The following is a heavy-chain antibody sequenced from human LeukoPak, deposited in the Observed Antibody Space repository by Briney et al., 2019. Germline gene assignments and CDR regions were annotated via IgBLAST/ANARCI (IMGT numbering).Heavy chain of an antibody. D-gene: IGHD1-26*01. CDR1: GFTFSSYS. Sequence: GGSLRLSCAASGFTFSSYSMNWVRQAPGKGLEWVSSISSSSSYIYYADSVKGRFTISRDNSKNTLYLQMNSLRAEDTAVYYCAKDYGARVSVGYYFDYWGQGTLVSVSS. V-gene: IGHV3-21*01. J-gene: IGHJ4*02. CDR3: AKDYGARVSVGYYFDY. CDR2: ISSSSSYI.